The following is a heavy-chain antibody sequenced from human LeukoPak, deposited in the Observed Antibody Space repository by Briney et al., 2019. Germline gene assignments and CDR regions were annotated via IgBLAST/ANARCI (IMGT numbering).Heavy chain of an antibody. D-gene: IGHD1-14*01. J-gene: IGHJ5*02. Sequence: AASVKVSCKTSGFTFGTSTMQWVRQAPGQGLDWIGWIVVASGYREYAQKLQERVTITTDMSTSTSYLELRSLESEDTAVYYCAAERYEGHCCWFDPWGQGTLVTVSS. CDR3: AAERYEGHCCWFDP. V-gene: IGHV1-58*02. CDR1: GFTFGTST. CDR2: IVVASGYR.